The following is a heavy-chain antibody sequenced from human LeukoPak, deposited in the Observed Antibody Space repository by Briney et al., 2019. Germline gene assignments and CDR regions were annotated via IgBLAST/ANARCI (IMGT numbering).Heavy chain of an antibody. CDR2: INTDGTVT. D-gene: IGHD6-19*01. J-gene: IGHJ4*02. CDR3: ATKQWLAPPPDS. CDR1: GFIFSKYW. V-gene: IGHV3-74*01. Sequence: GGSLRLSCTASGFIFSKYWMLWVRQAPGKGLESVSRINTDGTVTTYADSVKGRFTVSRDNADNTMFLQMNSVRDEDTAVYYCATKQWLAPPPDSWGQGTPVTVSS.